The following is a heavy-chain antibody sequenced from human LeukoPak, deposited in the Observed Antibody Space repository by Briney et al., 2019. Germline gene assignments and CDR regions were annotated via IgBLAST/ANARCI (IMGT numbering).Heavy chain of an antibody. J-gene: IGHJ4*02. Sequence: GGSLRLSCVASGFALSANYMSWVRQAPGKGPEWLSVLYRGGTTYYAGSVGGRFTISSHDSQNTLYLQLDSLRVEDTAVYYCARDYSYDESGQPVRHDYWGQGTLVTVSS. D-gene: IGHD3-16*01. CDR2: LYRGGTT. CDR1: GFALSANY. V-gene: IGHV3-66*01. CDR3: ARDYSYDESGQPVRHDY.